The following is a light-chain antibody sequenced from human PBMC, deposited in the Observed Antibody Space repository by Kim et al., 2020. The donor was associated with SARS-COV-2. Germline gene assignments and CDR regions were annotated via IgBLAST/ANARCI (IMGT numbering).Light chain of an antibody. V-gene: IGKV3-20*01. Sequence: EIVLTQSPGTLSLSPGERATLSCRASQSVNSRYLAWYQQKPGQAPRLLISGASSRATGIPDRFSGSGSGTDFTLTISRLEPEDFAVYYCQQHDSSPWTFGQGTKVEIK. CDR2: GAS. CDR3: QQHDSSPWT. CDR1: QSVNSRY. J-gene: IGKJ1*01.